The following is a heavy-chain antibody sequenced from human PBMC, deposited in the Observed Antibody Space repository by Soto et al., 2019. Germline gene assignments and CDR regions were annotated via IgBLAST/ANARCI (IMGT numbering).Heavy chain of an antibody. V-gene: IGHV4-31*03. Sequence: PSETLSLTCTVSGGSISSGGYYWSWIRQHPGKGLEWIGYIYYSGSTYYNPSLKSRVTISVDTSKNQFSLKLSSVTAADTAVYYCARDTSSGGAEYYYGMDVWGQGTTVTV. J-gene: IGHJ6*02. CDR2: IYYSGST. D-gene: IGHD6-19*01. CDR3: ARDTSSGGAEYYYGMDV. CDR1: GGSISSGGYY.